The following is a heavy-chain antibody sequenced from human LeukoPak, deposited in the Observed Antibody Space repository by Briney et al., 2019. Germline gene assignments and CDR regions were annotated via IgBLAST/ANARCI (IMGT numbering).Heavy chain of an antibody. V-gene: IGHV4-59*01. CDR2: IYYSGST. CDR1: GGSISSYY. J-gene: IGHJ3*02. Sequence: KPSETLSLTCTVSGGSISSYYWSWIRQPPGKGLEWIGYIYYSGSTNYNPSLKRRVTISVDTSKNQFSLKLSSVTAADTAVYYCARAYGDDAFDIWGQGTMVTVSS. CDR3: ARAYGDDAFDI. D-gene: IGHD4-17*01.